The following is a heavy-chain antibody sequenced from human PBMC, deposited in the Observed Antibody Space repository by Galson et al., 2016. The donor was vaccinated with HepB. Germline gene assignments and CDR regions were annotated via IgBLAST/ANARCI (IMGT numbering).Heavy chain of an antibody. D-gene: IGHD6-19*01. V-gene: IGHV2-5*01. Sequence: PALVKPTQTLTLTCTFSGFSLTTTAVGVGWFRQPPGKALEWLALIYWNDDSHYSPSLRSRLTLTKDTSKNHVVLTMTNMDPVDTATYYCAHGSGWLFDYWGQGTLVTVSS. J-gene: IGHJ4*02. CDR1: GFSLTTTAVG. CDR2: IYWNDDS. CDR3: AHGSGWLFDY.